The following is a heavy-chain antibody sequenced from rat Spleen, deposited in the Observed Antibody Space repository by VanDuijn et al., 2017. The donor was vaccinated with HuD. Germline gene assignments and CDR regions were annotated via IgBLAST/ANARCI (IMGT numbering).Heavy chain of an antibody. CDR3: ATHERTTDYLFDY. CDR1: GFTFSDYS. CDR2: IIYDGSST. J-gene: IGHJ2*01. V-gene: IGHV5-17*01. Sequence: EVQLVESDGGLVQPGRSLKFSCAASGFTFSDYSMAWVRQAPTRGLEWVATIIYDGSSTYYRDSVKGRFTISRDNAKSTLYLQMDSLRSEDTATYYCATHERTTDYLFDYWGQGVMVTVSS. D-gene: IGHD1-6*01.